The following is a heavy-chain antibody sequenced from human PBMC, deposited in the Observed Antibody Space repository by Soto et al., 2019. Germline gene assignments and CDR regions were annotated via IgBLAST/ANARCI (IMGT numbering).Heavy chain of an antibody. CDR3: ARETLEYSGYDYYYCMDV. Sequence: ASVKVSCKASGYTFTGYYMHWVRQAPGQGLEWMGWINPNSGGTNYAQKFQGWVTMTRDTSISTAYMELSRLRSDDTAVYYCARETLEYSGYDYYYCMDVWGKGTTVTVSS. CDR1: GYTFTGYY. V-gene: IGHV1-2*04. J-gene: IGHJ6*03. D-gene: IGHD5-12*01. CDR2: INPNSGGT.